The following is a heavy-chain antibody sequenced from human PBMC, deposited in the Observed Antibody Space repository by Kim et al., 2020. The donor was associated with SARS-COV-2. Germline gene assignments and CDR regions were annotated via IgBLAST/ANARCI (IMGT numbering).Heavy chain of an antibody. CDR3: ARGEYYDILTGYYIRRRGWFDP. V-gene: IGHV3-48*02. Sequence: GGSLRLSCAASGFTFSSYSMNWVRQAPGKGLEWVSYISSSSSTIYYADSVKGRFTISRDNAKNSLYLQMNSLRDEGTAVYYCARGEYYDILTGYYIRRRGWFDPWGQGTLVTVSS. D-gene: IGHD3-9*01. CDR2: ISSSSSTI. J-gene: IGHJ5*02. CDR1: GFTFSSYS.